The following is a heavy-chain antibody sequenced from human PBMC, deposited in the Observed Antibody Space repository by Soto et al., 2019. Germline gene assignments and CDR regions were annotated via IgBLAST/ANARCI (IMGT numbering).Heavy chain of an antibody. V-gene: IGHV3-23*01. CDR3: ARDGYCSGGSCYSVPVFDY. J-gene: IGHJ4*02. D-gene: IGHD2-15*01. CDR1: GFTFSSYA. CDR2: ISGSGGST. Sequence: GGSLRLSCASSGFTFSSYAMSWVRQAPGKGLEWVSAISGSGGSTYYADSVKGRFTISRDNSKNTLYLQMNSLRAEDTAVYYCARDGYCSGGSCYSVPVFDYWGQGTLVTVSS.